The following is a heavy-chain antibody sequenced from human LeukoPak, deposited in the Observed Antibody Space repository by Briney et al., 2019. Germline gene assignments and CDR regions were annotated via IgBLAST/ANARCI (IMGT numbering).Heavy chain of an antibody. V-gene: IGHV5-51*01. CDR2: ISPDDSEI. J-gene: IGHJ4*02. D-gene: IGHD1-26*01. CDR1: GYSFTTYW. Sequence: GESLKISCKGSGYSFTTYWIAWVRQMPGRGLEWMGIISPDDSEIRYSPSFRGQVTISADKSTSTAYLQWSRLKASDTAIYYCARHEGSGSYYSYWSQGTLVTVSS. CDR3: ARHEGSGSYYSY.